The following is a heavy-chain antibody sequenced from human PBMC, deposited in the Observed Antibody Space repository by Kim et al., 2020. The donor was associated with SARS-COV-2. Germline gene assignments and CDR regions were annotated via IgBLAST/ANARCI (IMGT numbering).Heavy chain of an antibody. D-gene: IGHD5-12*01. J-gene: IGHJ4*01. CDR2: ISHTSLSI. CDR1: GFSFSGYY. Sequence: GGSLRLSCVGSGFSFSGYYVNWIRQTPEKGLEWLAYISHTSLSIYYAPSVKGRFTVSRDNAKNSAFLQMDSLTVEDTAIYYCAVRVWVGLESGYPLFDS. CDR3: AVRVWVGLESGYPLFDS. V-gene: IGHV3-11*04.